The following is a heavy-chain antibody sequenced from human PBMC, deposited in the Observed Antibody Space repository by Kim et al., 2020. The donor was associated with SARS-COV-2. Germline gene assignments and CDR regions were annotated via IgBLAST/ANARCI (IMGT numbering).Heavy chain of an antibody. J-gene: IGHJ4*02. V-gene: IGHV3-7*01. CDR1: GFTFTRYW. CDR3: ARDSQWVAKTDFDF. CDR2: IKDDGSEQ. D-gene: IGHD6-19*01. Sequence: GGSLRLSCAASGFTFTRYWMSWVRQAPGKGLEWGANIKDDGSEQYYVDSVRGRFTISRDNTNNVVYLQMNSLRAEDTAVYYCARDSQWVAKTDFDFWGQGALVTVS.